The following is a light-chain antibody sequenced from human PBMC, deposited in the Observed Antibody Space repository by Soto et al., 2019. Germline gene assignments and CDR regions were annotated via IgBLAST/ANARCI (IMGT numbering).Light chain of an antibody. Sequence: QSALTQPASVSGSPGQSITISCTGTSSDVGGYNYVSWYQQHPGKAPKLMIYDVSNRPSGVSNRFSGSKSGNTASLTISGIQAEYEADYYCSSYTSSSTLVVFGGGTKLTVL. CDR1: SSDVGGYNY. CDR3: SSYTSSSTLVV. J-gene: IGLJ2*01. CDR2: DVS. V-gene: IGLV2-14*01.